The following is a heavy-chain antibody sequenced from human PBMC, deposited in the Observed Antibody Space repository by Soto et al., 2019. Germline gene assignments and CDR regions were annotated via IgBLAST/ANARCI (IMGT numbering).Heavy chain of an antibody. CDR3: AMISSCYPRQPEH. D-gene: IGHD3-22*01. CDR2: IYYRGST. CDR1: GGSISSSSYY. V-gene: IGHV4-39*01. Sequence: QLQLQESGPGLVKPSETLSLTCTVSGGSISSSSYYWGWIRQPPGEGLEWIGSIYYRGSTYYNPSLKTRVTIPVDTSKNQVPLNLSSVTAADTAVYYCAMISSCYPRQPEHWGQGTLVTVPS. J-gene: IGHJ4*02.